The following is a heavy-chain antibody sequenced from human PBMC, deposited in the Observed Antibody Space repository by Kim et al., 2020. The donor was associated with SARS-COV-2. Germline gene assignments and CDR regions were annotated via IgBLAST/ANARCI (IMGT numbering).Heavy chain of an antibody. D-gene: IGHD3-9*01. CDR1: GFTFSSYG. V-gene: IGHV3-33*01. CDR2: IWYDGSNK. Sequence: GGSLRLSCAASGFTFSSYGMHWVRQAPGKGLEWVAVIWYDGSNKYYADSVKGRFTISRDNSKNTLYLQMNSLRAEDTAVYYCARPNTIFSPLNAFDIWGQGTMVTVSS. CDR3: ARPNTIFSPLNAFDI. J-gene: IGHJ3*02.